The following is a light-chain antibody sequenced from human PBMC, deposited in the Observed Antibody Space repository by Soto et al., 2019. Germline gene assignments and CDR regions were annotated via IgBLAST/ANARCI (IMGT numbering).Light chain of an antibody. CDR3: QPYNIFSGT. CDR1: QSMSSY. J-gene: IGKJ1*01. V-gene: IGKV1-5*01. CDR2: DAS. Sequence: DITTNLSPSSLSASVGDRVNIPRRASQSMSSYLNWYKQKPGKAPKLLIYDASSLESGVPSRFSGRGSGTQFTLTISSLQPDDFAPYYCQPYNIFSGTFGPGTKVDVK.